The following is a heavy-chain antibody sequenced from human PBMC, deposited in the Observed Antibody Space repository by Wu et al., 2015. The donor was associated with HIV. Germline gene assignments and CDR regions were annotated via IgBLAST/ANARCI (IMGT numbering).Heavy chain of an antibody. CDR1: GYAFKTYG. CDR3: VRDSTEDRPNWFDP. Sequence: QVQLVQSGAEVKKSGASLKVSCKSSGYAFKTYGISWLRQAPGQGLEWMGWISGYNGNTNYAQNLQGRVTMTTDTSTNTVYMELRSLRSDDTAVYYCVRDSTEDRPNWFDPWGPGNPGHRLL. J-gene: IGHJ5*02. D-gene: IGHD6-6*01. CDR2: ISGYNGNT. V-gene: IGHV1-18*01.